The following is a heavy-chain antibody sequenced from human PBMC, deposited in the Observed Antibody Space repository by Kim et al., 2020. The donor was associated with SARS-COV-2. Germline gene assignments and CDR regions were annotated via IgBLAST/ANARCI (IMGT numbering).Heavy chain of an antibody. Sequence: SETLSLTCSVSGSSIYNSNSYWAWIRQAPGKGLEWIGSIYYSGSTYYNPSLKSRVSISVDTSKNHFSLKIIPATAADTAVYFCARDADYCSSDCLPHWG. CDR1: GSSIYNSNSY. CDR3: ARDADYCSSDCLPH. CDR2: IYYSGST. V-gene: IGHV4-39*07. J-gene: IGHJ1*01. D-gene: IGHD3-10*01.